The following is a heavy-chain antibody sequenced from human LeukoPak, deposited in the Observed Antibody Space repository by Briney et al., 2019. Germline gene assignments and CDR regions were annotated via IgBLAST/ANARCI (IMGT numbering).Heavy chain of an antibody. J-gene: IGHJ2*01. V-gene: IGHV3-9*01. CDR2: ISWNSGSI. CDR3: AKDEVYSGYDFWYFDL. Sequence: GGSLRLSCAASGFTFDDYAMHWVRQAPGKGLEWVSGISWNSGSIDYADSVKGRFAISRDNAQNSMYLQMNSLRAEDTAVYYCAKDEVYSGYDFWYFDLWGRGTLVTVSS. CDR1: GFTFDDYA. D-gene: IGHD5-12*01.